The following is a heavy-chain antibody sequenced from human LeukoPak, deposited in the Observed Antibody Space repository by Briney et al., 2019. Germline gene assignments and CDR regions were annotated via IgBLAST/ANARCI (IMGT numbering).Heavy chain of an antibody. CDR1: GFTFSSYA. D-gene: IGHD3-22*01. Sequence: GGSLRLSCAASGFTFSSYAMHWVRPAPGKGLEWVAVISYDGSNKYYADSVKGRFTISRDNSKNTLYLQMNSLRAEDTAVYHCAKGYYDSSGYLNDWGQGTLVTVSS. CDR2: ISYDGSNK. CDR3: AKGYYDSSGYLND. J-gene: IGHJ4*02. V-gene: IGHV3-30*04.